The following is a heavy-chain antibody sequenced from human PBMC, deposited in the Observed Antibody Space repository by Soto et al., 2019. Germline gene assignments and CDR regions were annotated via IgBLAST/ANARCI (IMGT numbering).Heavy chain of an antibody. Sequence: PSQTLSLTCAISGDSVSSNSAAWNWIRQSPSRDLEWLGRTYYRSKWYNDYAVSVKSRITINPDTSKNQFSLQLNSVTPEDTAVYYCARDYYYGSGSPTKPFDYWGQGTLVTVSS. D-gene: IGHD3-10*01. CDR2: TYYRSKWYN. CDR3: ARDYYYGSGSPTKPFDY. V-gene: IGHV6-1*01. J-gene: IGHJ4*02. CDR1: GDSVSSNSAA.